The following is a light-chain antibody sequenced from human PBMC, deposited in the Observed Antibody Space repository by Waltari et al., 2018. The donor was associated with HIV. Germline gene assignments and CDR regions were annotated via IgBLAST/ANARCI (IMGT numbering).Light chain of an antibody. CDR2: DAS. J-gene: IGKJ5*01. CDR3: QQRSTSIT. V-gene: IGKV3-11*01. CDR1: QSVNSY. Sequence: EIVSTQSPATLSLSPGERATLSCRASQSVNSYLAWYQQKPGQAPRLLIYDASNRASGIPARFSGSGSGTDFTLTISSLEPEDFAVYYCQQRSTSITFGQGTRLDIK.